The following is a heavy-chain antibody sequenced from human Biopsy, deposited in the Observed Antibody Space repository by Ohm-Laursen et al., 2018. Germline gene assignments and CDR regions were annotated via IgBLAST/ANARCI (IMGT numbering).Heavy chain of an antibody. J-gene: IGHJ1*01. CDR1: GGTFINYG. CDR3: ATKLTGYFPH. V-gene: IGHV1-69*06. CDR2: NIPILGTG. Sequence: AVKVSCKAPGGTFINYGVNWVRQAPGQGLEWLGGNIPILGTGNYAQKFQDRFTVAGDTSTSTATMELRSLRSDDTAVYYCATKLTGYFPHWGQGTLVIVSS. D-gene: IGHD3-9*01.